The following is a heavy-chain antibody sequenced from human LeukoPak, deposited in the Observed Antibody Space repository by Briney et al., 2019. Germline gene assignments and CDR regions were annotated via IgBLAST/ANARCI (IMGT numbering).Heavy chain of an antibody. Sequence: GGSLRLSCAASGFTFSSYSMNWVRQAPGKGLEWVSSISSSSSYIYYADSVKGRFTISRDNAKNSLYLQMNSLRAEDTAIYYCARARASYNPFDYWGQGTLVTVSS. V-gene: IGHV3-21*04. CDR1: GFTFSSYS. J-gene: IGHJ4*02. CDR2: ISSSSSYI. D-gene: IGHD5-24*01. CDR3: ARARASYNPFDY.